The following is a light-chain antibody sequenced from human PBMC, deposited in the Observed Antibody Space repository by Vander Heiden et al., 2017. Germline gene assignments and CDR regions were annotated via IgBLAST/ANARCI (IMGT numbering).Light chain of an antibody. CDR1: SSNIGAGYD. J-gene: IGLJ2*01. CDR3: QSYDTSLSSVV. Sequence: QSVLTPPPSVSAAPGQRVTISCTGSSSNIGAGYDVHWYQQLPGTTPKLLIYGNNNRPSGVPDRFSGSKSGTSASLAITGLQAEDEADYYCQSYDTSLSSVVFGGGTKLTVL. V-gene: IGLV1-40*01. CDR2: GNN.